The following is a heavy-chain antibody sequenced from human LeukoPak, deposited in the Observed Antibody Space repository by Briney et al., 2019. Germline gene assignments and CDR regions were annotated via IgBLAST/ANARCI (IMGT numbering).Heavy chain of an antibody. D-gene: IGHD4-11*01. V-gene: IGHV4-4*07. CDR2: IYTSGST. CDR3: ARLTTVTSPFDY. CDR1: GGSISSYY. J-gene: IGHJ4*02. Sequence: SETLSLTCTVSGGSISSYYWSWIRQPPGKGLEWIGRIYTSGSTNYNPSLKSRVTMSVDTSKNQFSLKLSSVAAADTAVYYCARLTTVTSPFDYWGQGTLVTVSS.